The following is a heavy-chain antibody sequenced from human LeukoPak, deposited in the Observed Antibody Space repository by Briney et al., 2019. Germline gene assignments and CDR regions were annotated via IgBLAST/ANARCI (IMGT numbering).Heavy chain of an antibody. D-gene: IGHD6-13*01. J-gene: IGHJ4*02. CDR3: DVIAAAGTLYYFDY. V-gene: IGHV4-39*01. CDR2: TYYSGST. Sequence: SETLSLTCTVSGGSISSSSYYWGWIRQPPGKGLEWIGSTYYSGSTYYNPSLKSRVTISVDTSKNQFSLKLSSVTAADTAVYYRDVIAAAGTLYYFDYWGQGTLVTVSS. CDR1: GGSISSSSYY.